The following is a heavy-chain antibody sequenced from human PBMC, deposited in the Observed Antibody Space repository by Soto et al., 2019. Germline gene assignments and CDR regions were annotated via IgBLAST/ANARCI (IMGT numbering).Heavy chain of an antibody. J-gene: IGHJ6*02. CDR3: ANGGMDV. Sequence: QVQLVESGGGVVQPGRSLRLSCAASGFTFSSYGMHWVRQAPGKGLEWVAVISYDGSNKYYADSVKVRFTICRNNSKNTLYLQMNSMRAEDTAVYYCANGGMDVWGQGTTVTVSS. V-gene: IGHV3-30*18. D-gene: IGHD3-10*01. CDR1: GFTFSSYG. CDR2: ISYDGSNK.